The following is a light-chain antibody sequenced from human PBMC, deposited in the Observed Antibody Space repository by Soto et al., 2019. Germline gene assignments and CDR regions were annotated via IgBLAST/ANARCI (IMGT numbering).Light chain of an antibody. CDR3: CSYAGSPRYV. CDR1: SSDVGTY. Sequence: QSVLTQPRSVSGSLGQSVTISCTGTSSDVGTYVSERPSGVPDRFSGSKSGNTASLTISGLQAEDEADYYCCSYAGSPRYVLGTGTKLTVL. J-gene: IGLJ1*01. CDR2: VS. V-gene: IGLV2-11*01.